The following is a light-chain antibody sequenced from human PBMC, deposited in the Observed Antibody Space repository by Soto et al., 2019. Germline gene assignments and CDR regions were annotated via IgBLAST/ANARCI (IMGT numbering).Light chain of an antibody. CDR3: HSYDSSLSFYV. Sequence: QSVLTQPPSVSGAPGQRVTISCTGSSSNIGAGYDVHWYQQLPGTAPKLLIYGNSNRPSGVPDRFSGSKSGTSASLAITGLQAEDEADYYCHSYDSSLSFYVFGPGTKLTVL. CDR2: GNS. V-gene: IGLV1-40*01. J-gene: IGLJ1*01. CDR1: SSNIGAGYD.